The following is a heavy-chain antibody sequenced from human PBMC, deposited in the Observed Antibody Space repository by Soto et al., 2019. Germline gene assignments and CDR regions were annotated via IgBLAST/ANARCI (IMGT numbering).Heavy chain of an antibody. CDR1: GYSFTSYW. D-gene: IGHD2-15*01. Sequence: GESLKISCKGSGYSFTSYWIGWVSQMPGKGLEWMGIIYPGDSDTRYSPSFQGQVTISADKSISTAYLQWSSLKASDTAMDYWGRFTPGGFGGGVAARAFHVFDIWGKGKLVTVSS. J-gene: IGHJ3*02. CDR3: GRFTPGGFGGGVAARAFHVFDI. CDR2: IYPGDSDT. V-gene: IGHV5-51*01.